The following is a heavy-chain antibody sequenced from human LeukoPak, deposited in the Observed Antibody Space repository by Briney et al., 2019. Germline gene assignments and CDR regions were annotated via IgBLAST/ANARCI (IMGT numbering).Heavy chain of an antibody. D-gene: IGHD2-2*01. J-gene: IGHJ6*03. CDR3: ARDDVVPAALWSYMDV. CDR1: GFTFSSYS. V-gene: IGHV3-21*01. CDR2: ISSSSSYI. Sequence: GGSLRLSCGASGFTFSSYSLNWVRQAPGKGLDWVSSISSSSSYIYYADSVKGRFTISRDNAKNSLYLQMNSLRAEDTAVYYCARDDVVPAALWSYMDVRGKGTTVTVSS.